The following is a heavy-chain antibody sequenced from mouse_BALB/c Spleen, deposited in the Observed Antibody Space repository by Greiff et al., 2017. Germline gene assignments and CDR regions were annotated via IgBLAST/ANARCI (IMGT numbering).Heavy chain of an antibody. CDR3: AGGWGGYWSFDV. J-gene: IGHJ1*01. D-gene: IGHD4-1*01. CDR1: GYSITSGYY. CDR2: ISYDGSN. Sequence: EVKLMESGPGLVKPSQSLSLTCSVTGYSITSGYYWNWIRQFPGNKLEWMGYISYDGSNNYNPSLKNRISITRDTSKNQFFLKLNSVTTEDTATYCCAGGWGGYWSFDVWGAGTTVTVSS. V-gene: IGHV3-6*02.